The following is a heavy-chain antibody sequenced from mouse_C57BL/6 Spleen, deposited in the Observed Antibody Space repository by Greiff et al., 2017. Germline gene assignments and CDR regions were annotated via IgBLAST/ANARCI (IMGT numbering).Heavy chain of an antibody. D-gene: IGHD2-4*01. CDR3: TRGGDYDEKAMDY. CDR2: IDPETGGT. J-gene: IGHJ4*01. CDR1: GYTFTDYE. V-gene: IGHV1-15*01. Sequence: VKLMESGAELVRPGASVTLSCKASGYTFTDYEMHWVKQTPVHGLEWIGAIDPETGGTAYNQKFKGKAILTADKSSSTAYMELRSLTSEDSAVYYCTRGGDYDEKAMDYWGQGTSVTVSS.